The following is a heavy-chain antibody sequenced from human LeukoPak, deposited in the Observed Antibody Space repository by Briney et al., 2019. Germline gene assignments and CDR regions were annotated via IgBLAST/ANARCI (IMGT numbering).Heavy chain of an antibody. Sequence: GASVKVSCKASGGTFSSYAISWVRQAPGQGLEWMGGIIPIFGTANYAQKFQGRVTITADESTSTAYMELSSLRSEDTAVYYCARVEGYCSGGSCYSPYYYYYGMDVWGQGTTVTVSS. D-gene: IGHD2-15*01. CDR3: ARVEGYCSGGSCYSPYYYYYGMDV. CDR2: IIPIFGTA. J-gene: IGHJ6*02. V-gene: IGHV1-69*13. CDR1: GGTFSSYA.